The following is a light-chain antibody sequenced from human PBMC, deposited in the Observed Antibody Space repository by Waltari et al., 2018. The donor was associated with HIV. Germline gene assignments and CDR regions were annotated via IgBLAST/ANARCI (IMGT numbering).Light chain of an antibody. CDR3: CSYAGTRIPVV. CDR1: SSALGRYDL. V-gene: IGLV2-23*02. J-gene: IGLJ2*01. Sequence: QSALTQPASVAGSPGQAITIACTEPSSALGRYDLDSWYQQHSGKAPKLMISEVTKRPSGVSDRFSCSKSGNTASLTISGLQAEDEGDYYCCSYAGTRIPVVFGGGTKLTVL. CDR2: EVT.